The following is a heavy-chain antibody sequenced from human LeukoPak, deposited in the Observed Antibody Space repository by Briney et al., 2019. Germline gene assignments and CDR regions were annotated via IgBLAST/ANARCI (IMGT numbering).Heavy chain of an antibody. CDR2: TYQRSKWYN. Sequence: LSQTLSLTCAILGDSVSSNSAAWNWIRQSPARGLEWLGRTYQRSKWYNDYAVSVKSRITINPDISKNQFSLQLNSVTPEDTAVYYCARSPSPYSSGWYFDCWGQGTLVTVSS. CDR1: GDSVSSNSAA. CDR3: ARSPSPYSSGWYFDC. V-gene: IGHV6-1*01. J-gene: IGHJ4*02. D-gene: IGHD6-19*01.